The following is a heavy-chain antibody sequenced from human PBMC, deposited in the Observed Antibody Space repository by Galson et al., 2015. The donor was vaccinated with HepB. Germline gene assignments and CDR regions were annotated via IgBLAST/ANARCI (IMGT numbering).Heavy chain of an antibody. CDR1: GFTFSSYA. V-gene: IGHV3-30*04. CDR2: ISYDGSNK. CDR3: ARDSGDYGDYAPPYYYYYGMDV. D-gene: IGHD4-17*01. Sequence: SLRLSCAASGFTFSSYAMHWVRQAPGKGLEWVAVISYDGSNKYYADSVKGRFTISRDNSKNTLYLQMNSLRAEDTAVYYCARDSGDYGDYAPPYYYYYGMDVWGQGTTVTVSS. J-gene: IGHJ6*02.